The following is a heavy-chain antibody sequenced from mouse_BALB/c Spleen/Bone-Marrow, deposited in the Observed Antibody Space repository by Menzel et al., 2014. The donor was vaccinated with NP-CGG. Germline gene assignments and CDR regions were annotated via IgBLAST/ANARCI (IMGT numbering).Heavy chain of an antibody. CDR2: INPSTGYT. V-gene: IGHV1-7*01. D-gene: IGHD2-4*01. Sequence: QVQLQQSGAELAKPGASVKMSCKASGYTFTSYWMHWVKQRPGQGLEWIGYINPSTGYTEYNQKFKDKATLTADKSSSAAYMQLSSLTSEDSAVYYCARSGDYGGFDYWGQGTTLTVSS. CDR1: GYTFTSYW. CDR3: ARSGDYGGFDY. J-gene: IGHJ2*01.